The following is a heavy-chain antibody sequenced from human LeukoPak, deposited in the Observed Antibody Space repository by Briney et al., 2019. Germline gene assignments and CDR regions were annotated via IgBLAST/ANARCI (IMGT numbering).Heavy chain of an antibody. Sequence: ASVRVSCKASGYTFTGYYMHWVRQAPGQGLEWMGWINPNSGGTNYAQKFQGRVTMTRDTSISTAYMELSSLRSEDTAVYYRARDRVMNYDILTGYYNYYYGMDVWGQGTTVTVSS. J-gene: IGHJ6*02. V-gene: IGHV1-2*02. CDR3: ARDRVMNYDILTGYYNYYYGMDV. CDR2: INPNSGGT. D-gene: IGHD3-9*01. CDR1: GYTFTGYY.